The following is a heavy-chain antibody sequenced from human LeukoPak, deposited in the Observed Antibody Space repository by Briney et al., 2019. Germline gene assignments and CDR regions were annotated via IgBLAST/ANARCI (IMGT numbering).Heavy chain of an antibody. CDR1: DGSISSYY. Sequence: SETLSLTCTVSDGSISSYYWSWIRQPAGKGLEWIGRIYTSGSTNYNPSLKSRVTISVDTSKNQFSLKLSSVTAPDTAVYYCARGRKDDFWSGYPFFDYWGQGTLVTVSS. CDR2: IYTSGST. CDR3: ARGRKDDFWSGYPFFDY. J-gene: IGHJ4*02. D-gene: IGHD3-3*01. V-gene: IGHV4-4*07.